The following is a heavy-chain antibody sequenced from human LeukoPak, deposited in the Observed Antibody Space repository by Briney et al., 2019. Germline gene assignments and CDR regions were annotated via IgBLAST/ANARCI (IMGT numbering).Heavy chain of an antibody. CDR1: GFSVSDNY. D-gene: IGHD2-8*01. V-gene: IGHV3-53*01. CDR3: ARGAYD. CDR2: IYSGGGGGSI. J-gene: IGHJ4*02. Sequence: GGSLRLSCAASGFSVSDNYMNWVRQAPGKGLEWVSVIYSGGGGGSIYYADSVKGRFTLSRDNTQNTVYLQMNSLRAEDTAVYYCARGAYDWGQGTLVTVSS.